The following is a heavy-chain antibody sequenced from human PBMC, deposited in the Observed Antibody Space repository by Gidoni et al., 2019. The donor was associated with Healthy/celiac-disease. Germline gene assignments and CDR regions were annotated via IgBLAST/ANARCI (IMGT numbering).Heavy chain of an antibody. Sequence: EVQLVQSGAEVKQPGESLKISCKGSGYSFTSYWIGWVRQMPGKGLEWMGIIYPGDSDTRYSPSFQGQVTISADKSISTAYLQWSSLKASHTAMYYCARHRIAALTMIGLDPWGQGTLVTVSS. D-gene: IGHD3-22*01. CDR2: IYPGDSDT. J-gene: IGHJ5*02. V-gene: IGHV5-51*01. CDR3: ARHRIAALTMIGLDP. CDR1: GYSFTSYW.